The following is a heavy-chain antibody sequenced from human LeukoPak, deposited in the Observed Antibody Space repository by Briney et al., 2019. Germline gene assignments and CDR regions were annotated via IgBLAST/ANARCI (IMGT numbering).Heavy chain of an antibody. J-gene: IGHJ4*02. Sequence: GGSLRLSCAASGFXFSSYAMHWVRQAPGKGLEWVAVISYDGSNKYYADSVKGRFTISRDNSKNTLYLQMNSLRAEDTAVYYCAGGGSGSYYGSSFDYWGQGTLVTVSS. CDR1: GFXFSSYA. D-gene: IGHD3-10*01. CDR2: ISYDGSNK. V-gene: IGHV3-30-3*01. CDR3: AGGGSGSYYGSSFDY.